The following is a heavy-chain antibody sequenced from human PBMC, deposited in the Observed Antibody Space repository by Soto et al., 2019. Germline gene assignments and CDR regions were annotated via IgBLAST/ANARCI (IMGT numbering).Heavy chain of an antibody. V-gene: IGHV4-39*07. J-gene: IGHJ6*02. CDR3: ARGDYYDSSGYYYYYGMDV. CDR2: IFYSGST. D-gene: IGHD3-22*01. Sequence: SETLSLTCTVSGGSISSSSYYWGWIRQPPGKGLEWIGSIFYSGSTNYNPSLKSRVTISVDTSKNQFSLKLSSVTAADTAVYYCARGDYYDSSGYYYYYGMDVWGQGTTVTVSS. CDR1: GGSISSSSYY.